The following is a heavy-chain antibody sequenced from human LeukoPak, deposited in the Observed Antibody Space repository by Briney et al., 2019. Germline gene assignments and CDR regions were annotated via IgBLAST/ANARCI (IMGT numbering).Heavy chain of an antibody. CDR1: GYTFTGYY. CDR2: INPDSGGT. J-gene: IGHJ4*02. D-gene: IGHD3-22*01. CDR3: ARVDDRGHYYDSSGPRKLFDY. Sequence: ASVKVSCKASGYTFTGYYMHWVRQAPGQGLEWMGWINPDSGGTKYARKFQGRVTMTRDTSISTAYMELSRLRSDDTALYYCARVDDRGHYYDSSGPRKLFDYWGQGTLVTVSS. V-gene: IGHV1-2*02.